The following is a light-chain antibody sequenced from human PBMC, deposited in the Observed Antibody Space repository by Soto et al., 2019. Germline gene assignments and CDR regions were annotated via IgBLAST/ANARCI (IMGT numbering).Light chain of an antibody. CDR3: SSYTSSSLYV. CDR1: SSDVGGSNY. V-gene: IGLV2-14*01. CDR2: DVS. Sequence: QSALTQPASVSGSPGQSITISCTGTSSDVGGSNYVSWYQQLPGKAPKLMIYDVSDRPSGVSNRFSGSKSDNTASLTISGLQAEDEADYYCSSYTSSSLYVFGTGTKVTVL. J-gene: IGLJ1*01.